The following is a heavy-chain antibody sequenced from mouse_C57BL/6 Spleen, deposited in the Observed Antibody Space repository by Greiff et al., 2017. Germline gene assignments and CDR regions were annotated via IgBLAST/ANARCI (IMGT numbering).Heavy chain of an antibody. CDR2: INPNYGTT. D-gene: IGHD6-1*01. J-gene: IGHJ2*01. V-gene: IGHV1-39*01. CDR3: ARGCLGAYYFDY. CDR1: GYSFTDYN. Sequence: VQLQQSGPDLVKPGASVKISCKASGYSFTDYNMNWVKQSNGKSLEWIGVINPNYGTTSYNQKFKGMATLTVDQSSSTAYMQLNSLTSEYSAVYYCARGCLGAYYFDYWGQGTTLTVSS.